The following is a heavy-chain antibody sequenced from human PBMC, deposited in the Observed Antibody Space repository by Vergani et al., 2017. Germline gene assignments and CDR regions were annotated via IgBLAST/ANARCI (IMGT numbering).Heavy chain of an antibody. J-gene: IGHJ4*02. D-gene: IGHD3-3*01. CDR1: GFTFSSYG. CDR2: IRYDGSNK. CDR3: ARDLGFWSGYYGGYFDY. Sequence: VQLLESGGGLVKPGGSLRLSCAASGFTFSSYGMHWVRQAPGKGLEWVAFIRYDGSNKYYADSVKGRFTISRDNSKNTLYLQMNSLRAEDTAVYYCARDLGFWSGYYGGYFDYWGQGTLVTVSS. V-gene: IGHV3-30*02.